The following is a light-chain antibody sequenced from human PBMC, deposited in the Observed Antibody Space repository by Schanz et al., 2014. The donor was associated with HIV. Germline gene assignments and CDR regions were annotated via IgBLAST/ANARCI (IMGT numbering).Light chain of an antibody. V-gene: IGLV2-14*03. CDR3: NSYAGSNIV. CDR2: DVT. Sequence: QSALTQPASVSGSPGQSITISCTGSSGHVGPYDYVSWYQQHPGQAPKLLIYDVTYRPSGISNRFSGSKSGYTASLTVSGLQAEDEADYYCNSYAGSNIVFGGGTKLTVL. J-gene: IGLJ3*02. CDR1: SGHVGPYDY.